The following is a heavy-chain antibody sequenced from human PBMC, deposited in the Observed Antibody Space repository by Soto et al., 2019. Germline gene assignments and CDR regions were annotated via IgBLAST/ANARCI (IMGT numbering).Heavy chain of an antibody. CDR3: TRVIPRGIAAAGTDY. J-gene: IGHJ4*02. CDR1: GFTFGDYA. CDR2: IRSKAYGGTT. V-gene: IGHV3-49*03. D-gene: IGHD6-13*01. Sequence: PGGSLRLSCTASGFTFGDYAMSWFRQAPGKGLEWVGFIRSKAYGGTTEYAASVKGRFTISRDDSKSIAYLQMNSLKTEDTAVYYCTRVIPRGIAAAGTDYWGQGTLVTVSS.